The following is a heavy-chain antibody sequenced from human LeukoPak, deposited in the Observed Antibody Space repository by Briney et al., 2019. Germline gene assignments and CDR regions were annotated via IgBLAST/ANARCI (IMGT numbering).Heavy chain of an antibody. CDR3: ATLVAVTGPPVYYMDV. J-gene: IGHJ6*03. CDR1: GYMFTGHY. D-gene: IGHD6-19*01. CDR2: INPSSGGT. Sequence: ASVKLSCKASGYMFTGHYMHWVRQAPGQGLEWIGCINPSSGGTYYAQNFQGRVTMSRDTSMSSAYLDLNSLRADDTAVYYCATLVAVTGPPVYYMDVWGKGTTVTVSS. V-gene: IGHV1-2*02.